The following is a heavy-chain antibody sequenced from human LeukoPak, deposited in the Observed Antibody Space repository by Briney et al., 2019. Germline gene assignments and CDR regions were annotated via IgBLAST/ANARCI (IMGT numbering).Heavy chain of an antibody. V-gene: IGHV3-9*01. Sequence: PLRLSCAASGFTFDDYAMHWVRQAPGKGLEWVSGISWNSGSIGYADSVKGRFTISRDNAKNSLYLQMNSLRAEDTALYYCAKDMLEPCPAAGDYYYYGMDVWGQGTTVTVSS. D-gene: IGHD6-13*01. CDR2: ISWNSGSI. J-gene: IGHJ6*02. CDR1: GFTFDDYA. CDR3: AKDMLEPCPAAGDYYYYGMDV.